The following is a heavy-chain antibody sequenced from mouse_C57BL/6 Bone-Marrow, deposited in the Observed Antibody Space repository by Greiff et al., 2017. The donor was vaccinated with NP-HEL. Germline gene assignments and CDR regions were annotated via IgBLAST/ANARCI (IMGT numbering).Heavy chain of an antibody. V-gene: IGHV1-64*01. CDR2: IHPNSGST. CDR3: ARLDHYYGH. Sequence: VQPHPPGAELVKPGASMKLSCKAFGYTFSSHWMHWGKQRPGQGLEWIGMIHPNSGSTNYNEKFKSKATLTVDKSSSTAYMQLSSLTSEDSAVYYCARLDHYYGHWGQGTTLTVSS. J-gene: IGHJ2*01. D-gene: IGHD1-1*01. CDR1: GYTFSSHW.